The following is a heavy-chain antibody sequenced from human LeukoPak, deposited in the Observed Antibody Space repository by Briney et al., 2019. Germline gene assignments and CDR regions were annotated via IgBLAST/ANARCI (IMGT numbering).Heavy chain of an antibody. J-gene: IGHJ4*02. V-gene: IGHV3-21*01. D-gene: IGHD6-13*01. Sequence: GGSLRLSCAASGFTFSSYSMNWVRQAPGKGLEWVSSISGSSSYIYYADSVKGRFTISRDNAKNSLYLQMNSLRAEDTAVYYCAREGAAGTPDYWGQGTLVTVSS. CDR1: GFTFSSYS. CDR3: AREGAAGTPDY. CDR2: ISGSSSYI.